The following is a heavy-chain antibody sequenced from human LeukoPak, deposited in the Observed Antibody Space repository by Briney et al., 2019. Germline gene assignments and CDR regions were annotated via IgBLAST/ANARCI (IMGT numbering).Heavy chain of an antibody. Sequence: PSDTLSLTCAVSGYXISSSNCWGWIRQPPGKGLEWIGYIYYSGSTYYSPSLKGRVTMSIDTSKNQFSLKLSSVTAVDTAVYYCASVSARPDYYFDSWGQGTLVTVSS. CDR2: IYYSGST. D-gene: IGHD6-6*01. V-gene: IGHV4-28*01. CDR3: ASVSARPDYYFDS. J-gene: IGHJ4*02. CDR1: GYXISSSNC.